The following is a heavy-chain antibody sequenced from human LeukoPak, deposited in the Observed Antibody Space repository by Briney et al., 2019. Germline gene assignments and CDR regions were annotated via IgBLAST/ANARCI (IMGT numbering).Heavy chain of an antibody. CDR3: ARAGPEPPSDGGPVADF. CDR1: GDSNSLYY. J-gene: IGHJ4*02. D-gene: IGHD1-14*01. CDR2: ISYSGSA. V-gene: IGHV4-59*01. Sequence: SETLSLTCSVSGDSNSLYYWSWIRQPPGKGLEWIAYISYSGSANYSPSLKSRVTVSVDTSKNQFSLNLRSVTAADTAVYYCARAGPEPPSDGGPVADFWGQGTLVTVSS.